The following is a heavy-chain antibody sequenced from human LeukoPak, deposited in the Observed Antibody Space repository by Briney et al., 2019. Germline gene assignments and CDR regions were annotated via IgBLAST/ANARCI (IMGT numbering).Heavy chain of an antibody. CDR1: GFTVRSDD. V-gene: IGHV3-53*01. Sequence: GGSLRLSCAAFGFTVRSDDMNWVRQAPGKGLEWVSILDSDGSPSYADSVKGRFTISRDNSKSTLDLQMNSLRAEDTAVYYCARAAAGRAYYHYGMDVWGQGTTVTVSS. CDR3: ARAAAGRAYYHYGMDV. J-gene: IGHJ6*02. D-gene: IGHD6-13*01. CDR2: LDSDGSP.